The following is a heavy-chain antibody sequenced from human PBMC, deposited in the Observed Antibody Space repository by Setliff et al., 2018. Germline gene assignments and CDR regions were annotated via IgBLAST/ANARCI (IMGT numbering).Heavy chain of an antibody. D-gene: IGHD3-10*01. CDR2: ISYSGSI. CDR1: GASITSYY. J-gene: IGHJ4*02. Sequence: SETLSLTCTVSGASITSYYWSWIRQPPGKGQEWIGHISYSGSINYNPSLKSRVTISVDTSKNQFSLKLNSVTAADTAVYYCARYQEGSGNWGQGTLVTVSS. CDR3: ARYQEGSGN. V-gene: IGHV4-59*01.